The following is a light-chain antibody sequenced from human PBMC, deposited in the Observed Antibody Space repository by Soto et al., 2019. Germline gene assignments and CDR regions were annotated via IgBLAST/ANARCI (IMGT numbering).Light chain of an antibody. Sequence: DIQMTQSPSSLSASVGDRVAITCRASQNIRNYLNWYQQKPGKAPKVLIYAASTLRSGVPSRFSGSGSGTDFALIISSLQPEDFATFYCQQSYNIPITFGQGTRLEIK. J-gene: IGKJ5*01. CDR3: QQSYNIPIT. V-gene: IGKV1-39*01. CDR2: AAS. CDR1: QNIRNY.